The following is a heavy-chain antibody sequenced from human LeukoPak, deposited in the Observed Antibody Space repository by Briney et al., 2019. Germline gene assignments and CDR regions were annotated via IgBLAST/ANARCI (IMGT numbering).Heavy chain of an antibody. CDR2: INWSGGST. CDR1: GFTFDDYG. J-gene: IGHJ4*02. Sequence: GGSLRLSCAASGFTFDDYGMSWVRQAPGKGLEWVSGINWSGGSTSYAGSVKGRFTISRDNAKNSLYLQMNSLRAEDTALYYCARGGITIFGVAIPNFDYWGQGTLVTVSS. V-gene: IGHV3-20*04. D-gene: IGHD3-3*01. CDR3: ARGGITIFGVAIPNFDY.